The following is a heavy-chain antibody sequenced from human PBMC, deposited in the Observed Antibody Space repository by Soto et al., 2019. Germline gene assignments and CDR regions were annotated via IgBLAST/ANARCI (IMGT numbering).Heavy chain of an antibody. CDR2: ISYSGNNK. V-gene: IGHV3-30-3*01. CDR1: GFTFSYYA. J-gene: IGHJ4*02. Sequence: QAGGSLRLSCAASGFTFSYYAMHWVRQAPGKGLEWVALISYSGNNKYYADSVKGRFTISRDNSENTLYLQMNSLGAEDTAIYYCARTPETSGYYYYFDYWGQGTLVTVSS. CDR3: ARTPETSGYYYYFDY. D-gene: IGHD3-22*01.